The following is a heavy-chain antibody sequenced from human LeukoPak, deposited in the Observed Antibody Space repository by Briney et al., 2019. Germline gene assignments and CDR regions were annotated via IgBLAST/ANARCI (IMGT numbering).Heavy chain of an antibody. CDR1: GFTFSSCG. CDR3: ARDRGLGIRRRDAMDV. D-gene: IGHD7-27*01. Sequence: PGGSLRLSCAASGFTFSSCGMHWVRQAPGKGLEWVAAISYDGNNKFYEDSVKGRFTMSRDNSKDTVYLQMNSLTAEDTAAYYCARDRGLGIRRRDAMDVWGQGTTVTVSS. V-gene: IGHV3-30*03. J-gene: IGHJ6*02. CDR2: ISYDGNNK.